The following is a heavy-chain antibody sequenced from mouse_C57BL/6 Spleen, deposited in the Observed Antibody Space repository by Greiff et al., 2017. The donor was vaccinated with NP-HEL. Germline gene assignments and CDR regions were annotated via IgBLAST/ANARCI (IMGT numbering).Heavy chain of an antibody. J-gene: IGHJ3*01. Sequence: VQLQQPGAELVKPGASVKLSCKASGYTFTSYWMHWVMQRSGQGLEWIGMIHPNSGSTNYKEKFQSKATLTVDKSSSTAYMQLISLTSEDSAVYYCARTGTGTWFAYWGQGTLGTVSA. D-gene: IGHD4-1*01. CDR2: IHPNSGST. CDR1: GYTFTSYW. CDR3: ARTGTGTWFAY. V-gene: IGHV1-64*01.